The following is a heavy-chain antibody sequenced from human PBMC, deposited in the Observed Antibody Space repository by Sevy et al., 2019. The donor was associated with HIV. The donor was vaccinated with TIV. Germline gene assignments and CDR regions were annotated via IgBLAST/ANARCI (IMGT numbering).Heavy chain of an antibody. D-gene: IGHD5-18*01. Sequence: GGSLRLSCAASGFTFSIYAMNWVRQAPGKGLEWVSTISGSGTIIYYADSVKGRFTISRDNSKNTLYLQAHGLRADDTAVYYCAKGGGYTSGTQANFDYWGQGALVTVSS. J-gene: IGHJ4*02. CDR2: ISGSGTII. CDR3: AKGGGYTSGTQANFDY. CDR1: GFTFSIYA. V-gene: IGHV3-23*01.